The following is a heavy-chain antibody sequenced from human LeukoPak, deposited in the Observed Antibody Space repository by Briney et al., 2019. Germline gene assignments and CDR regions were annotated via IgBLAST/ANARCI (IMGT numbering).Heavy chain of an antibody. D-gene: IGHD6-19*01. CDR1: GFTFDYYP. Sequence: GGSLRLSCATSGFTFDYYPMHWVRQAPGKGLEWVSGISWNSGSIGYADSVKGRFTISRDNAKNSLYLQMNSLRAEDTALYYCAKEKVAVAGHYDAFDIWGQGTMVTVSS. CDR2: ISWNSGSI. CDR3: AKEKVAVAGHYDAFDI. J-gene: IGHJ3*02. V-gene: IGHV3-9*01.